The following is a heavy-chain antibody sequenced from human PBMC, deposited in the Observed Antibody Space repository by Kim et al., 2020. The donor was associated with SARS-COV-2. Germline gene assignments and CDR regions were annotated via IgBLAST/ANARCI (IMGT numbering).Heavy chain of an antibody. CDR2: IYPGDSDT. CDR1: GYSFTSYW. Sequence: GESLKISCKGSGYSFTSYWIGWVRQMPGKGLEWMGIIYPGDSDTRYSPSFQGQVTISADKSISTAYLQWSSLKASDTAMYYCARKAASNSNHYYYYYMDVWGKGTTVTVSS. D-gene: IGHD4-4*01. CDR3: ARKAASNSNHYYYYYMDV. V-gene: IGHV5-51*01. J-gene: IGHJ6*03.